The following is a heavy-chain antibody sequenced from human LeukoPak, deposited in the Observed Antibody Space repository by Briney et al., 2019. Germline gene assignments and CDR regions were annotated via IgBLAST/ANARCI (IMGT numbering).Heavy chain of an antibody. Sequence: SEALSLTCTVSGGSISSSSYYWGWIRQPPGKGLEWIGSIYYSGSTYYNPSLKSRVTISVDTSKNQFSLKLSSVTAADTAVYYCARDRGNWFDPWGQGTLVTVSS. V-gene: IGHV4-39*07. CDR2: IYYSGST. J-gene: IGHJ5*02. CDR3: ARDRGNWFDP. D-gene: IGHD3-10*01. CDR1: GGSISSSSYY.